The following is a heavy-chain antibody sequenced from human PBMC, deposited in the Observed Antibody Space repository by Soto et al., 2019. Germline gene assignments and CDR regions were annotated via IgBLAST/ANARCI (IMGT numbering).Heavy chain of an antibody. CDR1: GFSLTTSGVG. V-gene: IGHV2-5*02. CDR3: AHRVLRTVFGLVTTTAIYFDF. J-gene: IGHJ4*02. D-gene: IGHD3-3*01. CDR2: IYWDDDK. Sequence: QITLNESGPTVVRPTETLTLTCRFSGFSLTTSGVGVGWIRQSPGKAPEWLALIYWDDDKRYSASLKSRLTSTKDTSKNQVVLTVSDLEPTDTATYYCAHRVLRTVFGLVTTTAIYFDFWGQVTPVAVSS.